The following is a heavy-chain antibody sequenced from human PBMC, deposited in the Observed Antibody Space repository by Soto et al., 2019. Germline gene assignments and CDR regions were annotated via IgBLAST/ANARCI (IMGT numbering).Heavy chain of an antibody. D-gene: IGHD6-19*01. J-gene: IGHJ3*02. CDR1: GLSVSRYW. CDR3: ARRGAVAPSEAFDI. CDR2: IYPGDSDT. V-gene: IGHV5-51*07. Sequence: VEALKLSCKGSGLSVSRYWRGWVHQMPGKGLEWMGIIYPGDSDTRYSPSFQGQVTISADKSISTAYLQWSSLKASDTAMYYCARRGAVAPSEAFDIWCHGIMVTVS.